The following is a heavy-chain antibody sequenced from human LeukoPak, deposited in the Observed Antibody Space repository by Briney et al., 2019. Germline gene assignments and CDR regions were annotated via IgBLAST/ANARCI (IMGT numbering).Heavy chain of an antibody. CDR1: GFSLSTSGMR. CDR2: IDWDEDK. J-gene: IGHJ4*02. D-gene: IGHD1-26*01. CDR3: ARIIGSRPGNFDY. Sequence: SGPALVKPTQTLTLTCTFSGFSLSTSGMRVSWIRQPPGKALEWLARIDWDEDKFYSTSLKTRLTISKDTSKNQVVLTMTNMDPVDTATYYCARIIGSRPGNFDYWGQGTLVTVSS. V-gene: IGHV2-70*04.